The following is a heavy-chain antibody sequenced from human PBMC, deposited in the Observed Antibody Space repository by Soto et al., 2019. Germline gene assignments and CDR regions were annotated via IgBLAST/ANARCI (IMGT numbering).Heavy chain of an antibody. D-gene: IGHD1-26*01. CDR3: AGKGGKEIGSLDY. Sequence: QVQLVQSGAEVKKPGSSVKVSCKASGGTFSSYAISWVRQAPGQGLEWMGGIIPIFGTANYAQKFQGRVTPTADESTGTAYVELSSLRSEATAVYYCAGKGGKEIGSLDYWGQGSLVTVSS. CDR2: IIPIFGTA. V-gene: IGHV1-69*12. J-gene: IGHJ4*02. CDR1: GGTFSSYA.